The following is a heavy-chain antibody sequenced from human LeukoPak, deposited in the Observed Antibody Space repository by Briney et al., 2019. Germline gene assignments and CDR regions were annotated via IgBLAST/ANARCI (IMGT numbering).Heavy chain of an antibody. D-gene: IGHD3-10*01. CDR1: GDSISSYY. J-gene: IGHJ6*03. CDR2: INHSGST. Sequence: SETLSLTCTVSGDSISSYYWSWIREPPGKGLEWIGEINHSGSTNYNPSLKSRVTISVDTSKNQFSLKLSSVTAADTAVYYCARHSGGIVSMDVWGKGTTVTISS. CDR3: ARHSGGIVSMDV. V-gene: IGHV4-34*01.